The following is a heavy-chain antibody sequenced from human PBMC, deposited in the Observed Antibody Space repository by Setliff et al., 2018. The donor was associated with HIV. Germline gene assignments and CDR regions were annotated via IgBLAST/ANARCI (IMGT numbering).Heavy chain of an antibody. Sequence: QSGGSLRLSCGASGFTFSGSPMHWVRQASGKGLEWVGRIKTEAEGYATAYAASVKGRFTISRDNAKNSLYLQMNSLRAEDTAVYYCTRSYYGLDYYWGQGTLVTVSS. D-gene: IGHD3-3*01. J-gene: IGHJ4*02. CDR2: IKTEAEGYAT. V-gene: IGHV3-73*01. CDR1: GFTFSGSP. CDR3: TRSYYGLDYY.